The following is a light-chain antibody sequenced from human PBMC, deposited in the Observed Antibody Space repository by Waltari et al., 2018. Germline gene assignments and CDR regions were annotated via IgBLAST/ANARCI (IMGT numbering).Light chain of an antibody. J-gene: IGLJ2*01. Sequence: SYELTQPPSVSVSPGQTASITCSGDKLGDKSACWYQQKPGQSPVLVIYQDSKRPSGLPERFSGSNSGNTATLTISGTQAMDEADYYCQAWDSSTAVFGGGTKLTVL. V-gene: IGLV3-1*01. CDR1: KLGDKS. CDR3: QAWDSSTAV. CDR2: QDS.